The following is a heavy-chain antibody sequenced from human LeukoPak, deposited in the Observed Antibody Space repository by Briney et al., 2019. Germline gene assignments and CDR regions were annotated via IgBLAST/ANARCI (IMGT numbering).Heavy chain of an antibody. CDR3: ARTKRGYSYGNFDY. V-gene: IGHV3-53*01. Sequence: QPGGSLRLSCAASGFTVSSNYMSWARQAPGKGLEWVSVIYSGGSTYYADSVKGRFTISRDNSKNTLYLQMNSLRAEDTAVYYCARTKRGYSYGNFDYWGQGTLVTVSS. CDR1: GFTVSSNY. J-gene: IGHJ4*02. D-gene: IGHD5-18*01. CDR2: IYSGGST.